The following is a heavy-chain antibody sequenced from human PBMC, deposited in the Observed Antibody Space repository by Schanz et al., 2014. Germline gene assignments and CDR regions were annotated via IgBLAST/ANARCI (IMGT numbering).Heavy chain of an antibody. V-gene: IGHV1-2*02. D-gene: IGHD1-26*01. CDR2: INPNSGGT. CDR1: GYTFTGYY. CDR3: ARDRDQWDGNYLDY. J-gene: IGHJ4*02. Sequence: QVQLLQSGAEVKKPGASVKVSCKASGYTFTGYYMHWVRQAPGQGLEWMGWINPNSGGTNYAQKFQGRVTMTRDTSISTAYMELRSLTSDDSAVYYCARDRDQWDGNYLDYWGQGTLVTVSS.